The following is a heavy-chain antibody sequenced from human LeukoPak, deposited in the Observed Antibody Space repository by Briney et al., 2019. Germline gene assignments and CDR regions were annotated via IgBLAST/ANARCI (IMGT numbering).Heavy chain of an antibody. D-gene: IGHD3-3*01. CDR1: GFTFSSYA. J-gene: IGHJ4*02. CDR2: ISGSGGST. CDR3: AKVGEDSDFWSGYYTSYYFDY. V-gene: IGHV3-23*01. Sequence: PGRSLRLSCAASGFTFSSYAMSWVRQAPGKGLEWVSAISGSGGSTYYADSVKGRFTISRDNSKNTLYLQMNSLRAEDTAVYYCAKVGEDSDFWSGYYTSYYFDYWGQGTQVTVSS.